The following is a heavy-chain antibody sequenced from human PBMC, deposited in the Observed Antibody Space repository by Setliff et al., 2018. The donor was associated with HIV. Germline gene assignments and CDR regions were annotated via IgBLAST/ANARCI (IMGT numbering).Heavy chain of an antibody. D-gene: IGHD3-22*01. V-gene: IGHV4-39*01. CDR1: GGSTSTSGFY. J-gene: IGHJ4*02. CDR2: IYYRGDT. CDR3: ARQPTFDSSGSLSY. Sequence: LSLTCTVSGGSTSTSGFYWGWIRQPPGKGLEWIGSIYYRGDTYYNPSLKSRVTTSVDTIKNQFFLKLSSLTAADTAVYYCARQPTFDSSGSLSYWGQGILVTVSS.